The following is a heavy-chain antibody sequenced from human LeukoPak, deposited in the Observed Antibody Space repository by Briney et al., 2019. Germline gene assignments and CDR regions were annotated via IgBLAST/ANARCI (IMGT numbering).Heavy chain of an antibody. D-gene: IGHD6-19*01. CDR3: ARAPRIAVAGYYFDY. V-gene: IGHV4-39*07. J-gene: IGHJ4*02. CDR1: GGSISSSSYY. Sequence: SETLSLTCTVSGGSISSSSYYWGWIRQPPGKGLEWIGSIYYSGSTNYNPSLKSRVTISVDTSKNQFSLKLSSVTAADTAVYYCARAPRIAVAGYYFDYWGQGTLVTVSS. CDR2: IYYSGST.